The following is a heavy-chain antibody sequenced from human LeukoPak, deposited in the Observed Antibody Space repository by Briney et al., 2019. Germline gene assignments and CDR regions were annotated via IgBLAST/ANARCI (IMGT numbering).Heavy chain of an antibody. CDR1: GGSISSYY. CDR2: IFRIGST. V-gene: IGHV4-59*08. D-gene: IGHD6-13*01. CDR3: ARVIDVAAAGYFDS. Sequence: NPSETLSLTCTVSGGSISSYYWSWIRQPPGKGLEWIGTIFRIGSTYYNPSLKSRVTISVDTSKNQFSLKLSSVTAADTALYYCARVIDVAAAGYFDSWGQGTQVTVSS. J-gene: IGHJ4*02.